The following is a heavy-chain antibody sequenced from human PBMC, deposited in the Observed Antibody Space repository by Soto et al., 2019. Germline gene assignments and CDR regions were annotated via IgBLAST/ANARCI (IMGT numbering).Heavy chain of an antibody. CDR1: NGSISTYY. Sequence: SETLSLTCTVSNGSISTYYWNWIRQPPGKGLEWIGYIYYSGSTSYNPSLKSRVTISVDTSKNQFSLKLSSVTAADTAVYYCARALILTGYYIHDAFDIWGQGTMVTVSS. D-gene: IGHD3-9*01. J-gene: IGHJ3*02. V-gene: IGHV4-59*01. CDR2: IYYSGST. CDR3: ARALILTGYYIHDAFDI.